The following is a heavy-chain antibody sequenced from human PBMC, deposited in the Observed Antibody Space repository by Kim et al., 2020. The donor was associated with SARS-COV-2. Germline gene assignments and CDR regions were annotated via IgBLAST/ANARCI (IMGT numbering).Heavy chain of an antibody. V-gene: IGHV4-59*01. CDR2: ISYSGNT. CDR3: ASQRGGYPYSFDY. CDR1: GGSISGYY. Sequence: SETLSLTCTVSGGSISGYYWSWIRQSPGKGLEWIGYISYSGNTNYNPSLKSRVTISVDTSRKQFSLKLGSVTAADTAVYYCASQRGGYPYSFDYWGQGTPVPVSS. D-gene: IGHD5-12*01. J-gene: IGHJ4*02.